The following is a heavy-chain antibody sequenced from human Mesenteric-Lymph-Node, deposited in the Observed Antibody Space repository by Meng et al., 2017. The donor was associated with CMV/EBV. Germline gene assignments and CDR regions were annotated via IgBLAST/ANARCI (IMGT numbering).Heavy chain of an antibody. D-gene: IGHD1-7*01. V-gene: IGHV3-30*09. J-gene: IGHJ4*02. CDR2: ISYDGSNK. CDR3: ARDTGKAWNYGGHFDY. Sequence: GESLKISCAASGFTFSSYAMNWVRQAPGKGLEWVAVISYDGSNKNYADSAKGRFAISRDNSKNTLYLEMNSLRAEDTAVYYCARDTGKAWNYGGHFDYWGQGTLVTVSS. CDR1: GFTFSSYA.